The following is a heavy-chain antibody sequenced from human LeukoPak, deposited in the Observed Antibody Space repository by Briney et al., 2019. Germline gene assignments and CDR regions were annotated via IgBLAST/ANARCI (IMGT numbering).Heavy chain of an antibody. CDR3: ARQTYYGSGSYPDAFDI. J-gene: IGHJ3*02. V-gene: IGHV4-30-2*06. Sequence: PSQTLSLTCSVSGGSISSGPYFWSWIRQSPGQGLEWIGYIWPSGSTNYNPSLKSRVTISVDTSKNQFSLKLSSVTAADTAVYYCARQTYYGSGSYPDAFDIWGQGTMVTVSS. CDR1: GGSISSGPYF. D-gene: IGHD3-10*01. CDR2: IWPSGST.